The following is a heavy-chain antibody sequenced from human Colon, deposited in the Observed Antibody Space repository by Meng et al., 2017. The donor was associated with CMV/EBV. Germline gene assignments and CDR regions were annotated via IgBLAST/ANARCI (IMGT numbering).Heavy chain of an antibody. D-gene: IGHD2-21*02. CDR3: ARDRSLYCGGDCYFFDL. Sequence: GGSLRLSCAASAFTFSSCAMHWVRQAPGKGLEWVAIISYDGSKKYYADSVKGRFTISRDNSKNTLYLQMNSLRSEATAVYYCARDRSLYCGGDCYFFDLWGQGTLVTVSS. J-gene: IGHJ4*02. V-gene: IGHV3-30*04. CDR2: ISYDGSKK. CDR1: AFTFSSCA.